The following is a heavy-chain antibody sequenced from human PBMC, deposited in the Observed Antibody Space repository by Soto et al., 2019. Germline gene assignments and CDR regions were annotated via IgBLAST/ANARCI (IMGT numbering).Heavy chain of an antibody. CDR2: INAGNGNT. J-gene: IGHJ5*02. CDR3: ARENIVVVPAADNWFDP. V-gene: IGHV1-3*01. Sequence: ASVKVSCKASGYTFTIYSMHWVRQAPGQRLEWMGWINAGNGNTKYSQKFQGRVTITRDTSASTAYMELSSLRSEDTAVYYCARENIVVVPAADNWFDPWGQGTLVTVSS. D-gene: IGHD2-2*01. CDR1: GYTFTIYS.